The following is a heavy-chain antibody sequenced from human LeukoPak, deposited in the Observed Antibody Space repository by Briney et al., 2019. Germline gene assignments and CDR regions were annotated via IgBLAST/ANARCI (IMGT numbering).Heavy chain of an antibody. J-gene: IGHJ4*02. D-gene: IGHD4-17*01. CDR2: IRYDGSNK. CDR3: ANLVSPNTVTFDSTDY. V-gene: IGHV3-30*02. Sequence: QTGGSLRLSCAASGFTFSSYGMHWVRQAPGKGLEWVAFIRYDGSNKYYADSVKGRFTISRDNSKNTLYLQMNSLRAEDTAVYYCANLVSPNTVTFDSTDYWGQGTLVTVSS. CDR1: GFTFSSYG.